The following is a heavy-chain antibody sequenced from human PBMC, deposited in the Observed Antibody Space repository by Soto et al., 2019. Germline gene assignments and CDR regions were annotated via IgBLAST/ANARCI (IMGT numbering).Heavy chain of an antibody. J-gene: IGHJ4*02. CDR1: GGSFSGYY. CDR3: ARARYSSSWYLY. V-gene: IGHV4-34*01. CDR2: INHSGST. Sequence: SETLSLTCAVYGGSFSGYYWSWIRQPPGKGLEWIGEINHSGSTNYNPSLKSRVTISVDTSKNQFSLKLSSVTAADTAVYYCARARYSSSWYLYWGQGTLVTVSS. D-gene: IGHD6-13*01.